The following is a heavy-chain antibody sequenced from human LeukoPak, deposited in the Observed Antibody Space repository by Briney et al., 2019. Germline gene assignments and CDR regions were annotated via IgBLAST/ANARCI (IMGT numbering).Heavy chain of an antibody. J-gene: IGHJ4*02. CDR2: ISAYNGNT. D-gene: IGHD1-26*01. V-gene: IGHV1-18*01. CDR3: ARDALSGSLNFDY. Sequence: ASVKVSCKASGYTFTSYDINWVRQATGQGLEWMGWISAYNGNTNYAQKLQGRVTMTTDTSTSTAYMELRSLRSDDTAVYYCARDALSGSLNFDYWGQGTLVTVSS. CDR1: GYTFTSYD.